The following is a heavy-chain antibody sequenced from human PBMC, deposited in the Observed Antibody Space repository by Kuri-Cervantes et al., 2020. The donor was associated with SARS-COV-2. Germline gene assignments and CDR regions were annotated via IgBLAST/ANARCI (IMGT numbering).Heavy chain of an antibody. CDR1: GFTFSSYA. Sequence: GGSLRLSCAASGFTFSSYAMHWVRQAPGKGLEWVAVISYDGSNKYYADSVKGRFTISRDNSKNTLYLQMNSLRAEDTAVYYCARDMSIAAAGTDYWGQGTLVT. V-gene: IGHV3-30-3*01. CDR2: ISYDGSNK. CDR3: ARDMSIAAAGTDY. D-gene: IGHD6-13*01. J-gene: IGHJ4*02.